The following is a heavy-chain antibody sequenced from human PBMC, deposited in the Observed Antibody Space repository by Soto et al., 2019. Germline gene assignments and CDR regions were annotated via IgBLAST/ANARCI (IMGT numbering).Heavy chain of an antibody. CDR3: ARDLVSGYQLLFY. J-gene: IGHJ4*02. Sequence: GASVKVSCKASGYTFTSYAMHWVRQAPGQRLEWMGWINAGNGNTKYSQKFQGRVTITRDTSASTAYMELSSLRSEDTAVYYWARDLVSGYQLLFYWGQGTLVTVSS. D-gene: IGHD2-2*01. CDR1: GYTFTSYA. CDR2: INAGNGNT. V-gene: IGHV1-3*01.